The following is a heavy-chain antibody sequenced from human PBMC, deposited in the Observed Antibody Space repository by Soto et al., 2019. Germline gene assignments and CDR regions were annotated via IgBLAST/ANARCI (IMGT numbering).Heavy chain of an antibody. V-gene: IGHV1-18*01. CDR1: GYTFTSYG. Sequence: VQLVQSGAEVKKPGASVKVSCKASGYTFTSYGISWVRQAPGQGLEWMGWISAYNGNKNYAQKLQGRVTMTKDKSTITAYMELRSLGSDDTSVYYCAILYSSSWYVTPPWGQGTLVTVSS. J-gene: IGHJ5*02. CDR2: ISAYNGNK. CDR3: AILYSSSWYVTPP. D-gene: IGHD6-13*01.